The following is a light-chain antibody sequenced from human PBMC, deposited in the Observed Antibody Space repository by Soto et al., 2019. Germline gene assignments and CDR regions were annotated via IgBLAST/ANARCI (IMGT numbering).Light chain of an antibody. V-gene: IGKV3-15*01. CDR1: QSVSSN. CDR3: QKRGNWPQ. CDR2: GAS. J-gene: IGKJ5*01. Sequence: EIVMTQSPATLPVSPGERATLSCRASQSVSSNLAWYQQKPGQAPRLLIYGASTRATGIPARFSGSGSGTDFTLTISGLEPEDFAIYYCQKRGNWPQFGQGTRLEIK.